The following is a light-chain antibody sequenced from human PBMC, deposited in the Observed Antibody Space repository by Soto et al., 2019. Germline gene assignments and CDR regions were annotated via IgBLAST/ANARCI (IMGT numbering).Light chain of an antibody. V-gene: IGKV3-11*01. Sequence: EIVLTQSPATLSLSPGERVTLSCRASQGIATYLAWNQQKPGQAPRLLIFDATNRAAGVPARFSGSGSGTDFILTISSLEPEDFAVYYCHHRSKWPYTFGQGIKVEIK. CDR3: HHRSKWPYT. CDR2: DAT. J-gene: IGKJ2*01. CDR1: QGIATY.